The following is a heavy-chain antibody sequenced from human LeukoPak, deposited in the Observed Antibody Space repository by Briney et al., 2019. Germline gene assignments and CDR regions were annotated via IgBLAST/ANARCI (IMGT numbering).Heavy chain of an antibody. D-gene: IGHD5-18*01. J-gene: IGHJ6*02. V-gene: IGHV1-18*01. CDR3: ARMGDSYGYYYYYGMDV. CDR1: GYTFTSYG. CDR2: ISAYYGNT. Sequence: ASVKVSCKASGYTFTSYGISWVRQAPGQGLEWMGWISAYYGNTNYAQKLQGRVTMTTDTSASTAYMELRSLRSDDTAVYYCARMGDSYGYYYYYGMDVWGQGTTVTVSS.